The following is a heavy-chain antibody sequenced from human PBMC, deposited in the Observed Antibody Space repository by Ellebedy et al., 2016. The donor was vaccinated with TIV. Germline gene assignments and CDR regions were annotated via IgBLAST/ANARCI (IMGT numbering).Heavy chain of an antibody. V-gene: IGHV3-23*01. Sequence: PGGSLRLSCEASGFTFSNYAMSRVRQAPGKGLEWVSTISGGGDSAKHADSVKGRFTISRDDSKNTLFLQMNSLRAEDTAVYYCAKARGYSFGYLAFDIWGQGTMVTVSS. CDR2: ISGGGDSA. D-gene: IGHD5-18*01. J-gene: IGHJ3*02. CDR1: GFTFSNYA. CDR3: AKARGYSFGYLAFDI.